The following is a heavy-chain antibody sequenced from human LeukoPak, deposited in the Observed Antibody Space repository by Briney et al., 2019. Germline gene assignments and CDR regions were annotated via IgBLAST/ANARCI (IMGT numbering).Heavy chain of an antibody. V-gene: IGHV4-59*01. D-gene: IGHD3-10*01. Sequence: SETLSLTCTASGGSISSYYWSWIRQPPGKGLEWIGYIYYSGSTNYNPSLKSRVTISVDTSKNQFSLKLSSVTAADTAVYYCARALPSGSPSLVNWFDPWGQGTLVTVSS. J-gene: IGHJ5*02. CDR3: ARALPSGSPSLVNWFDP. CDR2: IYYSGST. CDR1: GGSISSYY.